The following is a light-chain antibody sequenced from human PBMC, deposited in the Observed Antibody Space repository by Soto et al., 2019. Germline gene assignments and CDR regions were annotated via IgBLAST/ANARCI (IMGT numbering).Light chain of an antibody. Sequence: EIVLTQSPGTLSLSPGERATLSCRASQSVSSSYLAWYQQKPGQAPRLLIYGASSRATGIPDRFSGSGSGTDFTLTISRLEPEDFAVYYCQQYGRSPPLIFGGGTKVEIK. V-gene: IGKV3-20*01. CDR3: QQYGRSPPLI. CDR2: GAS. J-gene: IGKJ4*01. CDR1: QSVSSSY.